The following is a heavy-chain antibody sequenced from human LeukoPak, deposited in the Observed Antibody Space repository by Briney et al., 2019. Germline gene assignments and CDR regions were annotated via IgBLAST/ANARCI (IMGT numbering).Heavy chain of an antibody. Sequence: GGSLRLSCAASGFTFSSYSMNWVRQAPGKGLEWVSSISSSSSYTYYADSVKDRFTISRDNAKNSLYLQMNSLRAEDTAVYYCARGRSSSGSMNEYWGQGTLVTVSS. CDR1: GFTFSSYS. D-gene: IGHD3-10*01. CDR3: ARGRSSSGSMNEY. J-gene: IGHJ4*02. V-gene: IGHV3-21*01. CDR2: ISSSSSYT.